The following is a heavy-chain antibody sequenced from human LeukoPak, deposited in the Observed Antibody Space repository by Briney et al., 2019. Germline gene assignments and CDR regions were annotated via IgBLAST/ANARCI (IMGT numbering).Heavy chain of an antibody. V-gene: IGHV4-59*12. Sequence: SETLSLTCSVSGGFNTHYYWSWMRQPPGKGLEWIGYIYHSGSTNYNPSLKSRVTMSVDTSKNQFSLKLSSVTAADTAVYYCARFLAGSVDYWGQGTLVTVSS. CDR1: GGFNTHYY. J-gene: IGHJ4*02. CDR3: ARFLAGSVDY. D-gene: IGHD1-14*01. CDR2: IYHSGST.